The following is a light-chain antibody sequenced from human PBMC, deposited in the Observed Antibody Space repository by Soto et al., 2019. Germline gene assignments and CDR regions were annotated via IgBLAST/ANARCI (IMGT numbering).Light chain of an antibody. CDR2: GAS. CDR1: QSVTNSY. Sequence: EIVLTQSPGTLSLSPGERATLSCRASQSVTNSYLAWYQQKPGQAPRLLIYGASSRATGIPDRFRGSGSGTDFTLTISRLEPEDFAVYYCQQYDNWPRTFGQGTKV. V-gene: IGKV3-20*01. CDR3: QQYDNWPRT. J-gene: IGKJ1*01.